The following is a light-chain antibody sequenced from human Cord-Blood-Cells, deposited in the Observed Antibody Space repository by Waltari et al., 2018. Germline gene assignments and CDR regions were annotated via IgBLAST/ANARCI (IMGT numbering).Light chain of an antibody. CDR2: GAS. Sequence: EIVLTQSPGTLSLSPGERATLSCRASQSVSSSYLAWYQQKPGQAPRLLLYGASSSATGIPDRFSGSGSGTDFTLTISRLEPEDFAVYYCQQYGSSPTFGPGTKVDIK. CDR1: QSVSSSY. CDR3: QQYGSSPT. V-gene: IGKV3-20*01. J-gene: IGKJ3*01.